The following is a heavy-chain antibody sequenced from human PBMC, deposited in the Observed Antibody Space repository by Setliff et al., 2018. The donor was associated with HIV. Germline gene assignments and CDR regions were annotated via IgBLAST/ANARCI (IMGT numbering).Heavy chain of an antibody. CDR2: IYYSGST. Sequence: PSETLSLTCTVSGGSISSGAYYWNWIRQHPGKGLEWIGYIYYSGSTYYTPSLQSRVTMSVDRSKNQFSLELSSVTAADTAVYYCARGGAREYQLLYNYFDPWGQGTLVTVSS. V-gene: IGHV4-31*03. CDR1: GGSISSGAYY. CDR3: ARGGAREYQLLYNYFDP. J-gene: IGHJ5*02. D-gene: IGHD2-2*01.